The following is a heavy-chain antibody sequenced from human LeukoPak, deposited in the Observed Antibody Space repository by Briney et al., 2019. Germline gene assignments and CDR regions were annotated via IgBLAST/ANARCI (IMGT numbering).Heavy chain of an antibody. CDR1: GFTFSSYA. CDR2: INPDGSVT. V-gene: IGHV3-74*01. J-gene: IGHJ4*02. CDR3: AREAPAYGERYFVS. Sequence: GGSLRLSCAASGFTFSSYAMSWVRQVPGKGPVWVSRINPDGSVTWDADSVRGRFIISRDAAKNTLYLQMNSLRAEDTALYYCAREAPAYGERYFVSWGQGTLVTVSS. D-gene: IGHD2-21*01.